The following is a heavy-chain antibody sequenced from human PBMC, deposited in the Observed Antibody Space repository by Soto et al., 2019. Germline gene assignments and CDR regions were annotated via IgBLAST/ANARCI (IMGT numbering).Heavy chain of an antibody. J-gene: IGHJ4*02. CDR1: GGSFSGYI. V-gene: IGHV4-34*02. CDR2: INHSGSA. CDR3: ARALISGCPASGGWSYFGY. Sequence: QVQLQQWGAGLLKPSETLSLTCAVSGGSFSGYIWSWIRQSPGKGLQWIGQINHSGSANYNPSLKGRVTISLHTSHRQFSLELSSVTDADTAVYYCARALISGCPASGGWSYFGYWGQGTLVTVSS. D-gene: IGHD1-26*01.